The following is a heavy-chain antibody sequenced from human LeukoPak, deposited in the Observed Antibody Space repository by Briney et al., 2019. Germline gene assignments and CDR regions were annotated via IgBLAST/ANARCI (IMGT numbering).Heavy chain of an antibody. D-gene: IGHD2-21*01. CDR2: IYTDGSST. J-gene: IGHJ6*03. CDR3: ARGSASGASNYYYYMDV. CDR1: GFTFSNYW. V-gene: IGHV3-74*01. Sequence: GGSLRLSCAASGFTFSNYWMHWVLQAPGKGLVWVSRIYTDGSSTTYADSVKGRFTISRDNARNALYLQMNSLRAEDTAVYYCARGSASGASNYYYYMDVWGKGTTVTVSS.